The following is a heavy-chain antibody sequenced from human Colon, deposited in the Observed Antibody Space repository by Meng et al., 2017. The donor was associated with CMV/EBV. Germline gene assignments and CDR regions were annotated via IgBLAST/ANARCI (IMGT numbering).Heavy chain of an antibody. CDR2: IRFDGSQQ. CDR3: ATDHLWGMPN. Sequence: QVQLVGAGGGVVQPGVSLRFSCVTSGFIFSHYSMQWVRQSPGKGLEWVAYIRFDGSQQFYVQSVKGRSTVSRHDPKTTLYLQMNDLRPEDTGVYYCATDHLWGMPNWGRGTLVTVSS. D-gene: IGHD3-3*02. V-gene: IGHV3-30*02. J-gene: IGHJ4*02. CDR1: GFIFSHYS.